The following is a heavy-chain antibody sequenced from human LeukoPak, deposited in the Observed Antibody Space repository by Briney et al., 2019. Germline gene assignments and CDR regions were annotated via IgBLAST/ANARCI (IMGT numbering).Heavy chain of an antibody. D-gene: IGHD1-26*01. CDR2: ISSSSSYI. Sequence: GGSLRLSCAASGFTFSSYSMNWVRQAPGKGLEWVSSISSSSSYIYYADSVKGRFTISRDNAKNSLYLQMNSLRAEDTAVYYCASAGATDYYYGMDVWGQGTTVTVSS. CDR3: ASAGATDYYYGMDV. CDR1: GFTFSSYS. V-gene: IGHV3-21*01. J-gene: IGHJ6*02.